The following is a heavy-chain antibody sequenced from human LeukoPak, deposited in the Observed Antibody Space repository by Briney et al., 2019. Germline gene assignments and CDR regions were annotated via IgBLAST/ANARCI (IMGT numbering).Heavy chain of an antibody. CDR3: ARERDYGDFDY. CDR2: IYYSGST. J-gene: IGHJ4*02. V-gene: IGHV4-59*01. Sequence: SETLSLTCTVSGDSISSYYWSWIRQPPGKGLEWIGYIYYSGSTNYNPSLKSRVTISVDTSKNQFSLKLSSVTAADTAVYYCARERDYGDFDYWGQGTLVTVSS. CDR1: GDSISSYY. D-gene: IGHD4-17*01.